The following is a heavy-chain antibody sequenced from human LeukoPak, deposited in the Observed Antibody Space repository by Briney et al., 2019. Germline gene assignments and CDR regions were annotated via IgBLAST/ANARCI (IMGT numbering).Heavy chain of an antibody. CDR3: AKDPTL. CDR1: GFAFSYYG. Sequence: GGSLRLSCSASGFAFSYYGMHWVRQAPGKGLEWVAFIQYDGSTKNYADSVKGRFTISRDNSKNTLSLQMNSLRAEDTAVYYCAKDPTLWGQGTLVTVSS. J-gene: IGHJ4*02. V-gene: IGHV3-30*02. CDR2: IQYDGSTK.